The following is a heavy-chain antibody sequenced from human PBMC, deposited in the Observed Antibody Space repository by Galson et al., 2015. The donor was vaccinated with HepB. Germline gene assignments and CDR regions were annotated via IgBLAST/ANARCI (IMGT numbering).Heavy chain of an antibody. CDR2: ISSSSSTI. CDR3: AREGVGATDY. D-gene: IGHD1-26*01. V-gene: IGHV3-48*01. CDR1: GFTFSSYS. J-gene: IGHJ4*02. Sequence: SLRLSCAASGFTFSSYSMNWVRQAPGKGLEWVSYISSSSSTIYYADSVKGRFTISRDNAKNSLYLQMNSLRAEDTAVYYCAREGVGATDYWGQGTLVTVSS.